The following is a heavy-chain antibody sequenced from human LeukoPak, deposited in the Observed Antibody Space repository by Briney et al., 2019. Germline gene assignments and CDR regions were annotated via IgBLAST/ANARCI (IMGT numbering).Heavy chain of an antibody. J-gene: IGHJ6*02. D-gene: IGHD3-3*01. V-gene: IGHV1-18*01. Sequence: RASVTVSCKASGYTFTSYGISWVRQAPGQGLEWMGWISAYNGNTNYAQKLQGRVTMTTDTSTSTAYMELRSLRSDDTAVYYCARDDDFWSGYSFRGYYYYGMDVWGQGTTVTVSS. CDR3: ARDDDFWSGYSFRGYYYYGMDV. CDR1: GYTFTSYG. CDR2: ISAYNGNT.